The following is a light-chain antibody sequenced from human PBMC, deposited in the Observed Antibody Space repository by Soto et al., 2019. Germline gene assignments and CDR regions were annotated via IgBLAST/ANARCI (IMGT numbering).Light chain of an antibody. CDR2: TAS. CDR3: QQSYSRPRT. CDR1: KSSSTY. Sequence: DIQMTQSPSSLSASVGDRVTIICRASKSSSTYLNLYQQKPGKAPNLLIYTASSLESGVPSRFSGSGSGTDFTLTISSLQPEDFATYFCQQSYSRPRTFGQGTKV. V-gene: IGKV1-39*01. J-gene: IGKJ1*01.